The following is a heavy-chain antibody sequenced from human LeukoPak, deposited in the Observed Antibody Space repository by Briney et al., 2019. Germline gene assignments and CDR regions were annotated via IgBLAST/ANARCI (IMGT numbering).Heavy chain of an antibody. Sequence: SETLSLTCTVSGGSISSYYWSWIRQTPGKGLEWIAYIHDSGSTYNNPSLKSRLSISIDMSKNQFSLKLNSVTAADTAVYYCAKSNGYGLVDIWGQGTMVTVSS. CDR2: IHDSGST. CDR3: AKSNGYGLVDI. CDR1: GGSISSYY. D-gene: IGHD3-10*01. J-gene: IGHJ3*02. V-gene: IGHV4-59*12.